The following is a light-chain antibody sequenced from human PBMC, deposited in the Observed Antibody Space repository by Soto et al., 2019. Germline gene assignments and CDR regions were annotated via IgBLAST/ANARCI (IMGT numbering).Light chain of an antibody. Sequence: VLTQPASVSGSPGQSITISCTGTSSDVGGYNYVSWYQQHPGKAPKLMIYDVSYRPSGVSNRFSGSKSGNTASLTISGLQAEDEADYYCSSYTSSSTLEVFGTGTKVTVL. J-gene: IGLJ1*01. CDR1: SSDVGGYNY. CDR2: DVS. CDR3: SSYTSSSTLEV. V-gene: IGLV2-14*03.